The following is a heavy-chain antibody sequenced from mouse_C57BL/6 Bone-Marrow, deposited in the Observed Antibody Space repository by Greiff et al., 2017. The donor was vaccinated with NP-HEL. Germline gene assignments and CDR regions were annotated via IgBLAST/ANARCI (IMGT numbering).Heavy chain of an antibody. CDR1: GYAFSSSW. Sequence: VKLQESGPELVKPGASVKISCKASGYAFSSSWMNWVKQRPGKGLEWIGRIYPGDGDTNYNGKFKGKATLTADKSSSTAYMQLSSLTSEDSAVYFCARSYSNYFAWFAYWGQGTLVTVSA. D-gene: IGHD2-5*01. CDR2: IYPGDGDT. CDR3: ARSYSNYFAWFAY. J-gene: IGHJ3*01. V-gene: IGHV1-82*01.